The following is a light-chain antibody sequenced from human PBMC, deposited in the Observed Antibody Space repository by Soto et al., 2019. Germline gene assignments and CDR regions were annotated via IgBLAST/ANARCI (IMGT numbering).Light chain of an antibody. CDR2: EVS. CDR3: CSYTGNTTPV. CDR1: SNDVGGYAY. J-gene: IGLJ3*02. Sequence: QSALTQPASVSGSPGQSITISCTGTSNDVGGYAYVSWYQQYPGKAPKLVISEVSNRPSGVSHRFSGSRSGNTASLTISGLQAEDEADYHCCSYTGNTTPVFGGGTKVT. V-gene: IGLV2-14*01.